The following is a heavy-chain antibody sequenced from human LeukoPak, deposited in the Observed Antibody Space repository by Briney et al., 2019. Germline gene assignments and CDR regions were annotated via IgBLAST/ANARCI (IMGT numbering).Heavy chain of an antibody. Sequence: PGGSLRLSCAASGFTFSSYGMHWVRQAPGKGLEWVSSISSRSGYIYYADSVKGRFTISRDNAKNSLYLQMNSLRAEDTAVYYCARDFGRYYFDYWGQGTLVTVSS. V-gene: IGHV3-21*01. CDR2: ISSRSGYI. J-gene: IGHJ4*02. D-gene: IGHD3-10*01. CDR3: ARDFGRYYFDY. CDR1: GFTFSSYG.